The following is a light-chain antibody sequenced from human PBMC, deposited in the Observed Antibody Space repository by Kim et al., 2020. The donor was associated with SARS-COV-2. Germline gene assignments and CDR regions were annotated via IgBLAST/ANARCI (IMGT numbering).Light chain of an antibody. CDR2: GAS. J-gene: IGKJ4*01. CDR3: QQYGSPPLT. CDR1: QSVNSNY. V-gene: IGKV3-20*01. Sequence: EIVLTQSPGTLSLSPGERATLSCRASQSVNSNYLTWYQQRPAQAPRLLIYGASTRATGIPDRFSGSGHGTDFTLTISRLEPEDFAVYYCQQYGSPPLTFGRGTKLEI.